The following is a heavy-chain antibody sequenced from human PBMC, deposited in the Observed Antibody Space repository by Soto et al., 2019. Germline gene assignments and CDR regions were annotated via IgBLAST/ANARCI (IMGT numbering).Heavy chain of an antibody. D-gene: IGHD4-17*01. V-gene: IGHV1-8*01. Sequence: ASVKVSCKASGYTFTSYDINWVRQATGQGLEWMGWMNPNSGNTGYAQKFQGRVTMTRNTSISTAYMELSSLGSEDTAVYYCARAVYGEGRFDYWGQGTLVTVSS. CDR1: GYTFTSYD. CDR3: ARAVYGEGRFDY. CDR2: MNPNSGNT. J-gene: IGHJ4*02.